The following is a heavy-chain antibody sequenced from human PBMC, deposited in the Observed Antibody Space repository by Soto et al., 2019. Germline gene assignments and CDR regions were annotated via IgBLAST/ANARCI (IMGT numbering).Heavy chain of an antibody. CDR2: IIPIFGTA. J-gene: IGHJ6*02. CDR3: ARDSNWNDERYYYYGMDV. CDR1: GGTFSSYA. D-gene: IGHD1-20*01. Sequence: QVQLVQSGAEVKKPGSSVKVSCKASGGTFSSYAISWVRQAPGQGLEWMGRIIPIFGTANYAQKFQGRVTITADESTSTAYMGLSSLRSEDTAVYYCARDSNWNDERYYYYGMDVWGQGTTVTVSS. V-gene: IGHV1-69*01.